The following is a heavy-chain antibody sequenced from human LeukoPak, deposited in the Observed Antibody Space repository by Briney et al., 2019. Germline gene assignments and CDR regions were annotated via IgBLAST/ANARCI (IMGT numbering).Heavy chain of an antibody. D-gene: IGHD1-26*01. CDR3: ARFPRADRSGYYGMDV. J-gene: IGHJ6*02. CDR2: IYHSESP. Sequence: SETLSLTCSVSDGSITSTSYYWGWIRQPPGAGLEWIATIYHSESPFYNPSLRSRVAISLDTSTSQFFLKVTSVTAADTAVYFCARFPRADRSGYYGMDVWGQGTTFIVSS. V-gene: IGHV4-39*01. CDR1: DGSITSTSYY.